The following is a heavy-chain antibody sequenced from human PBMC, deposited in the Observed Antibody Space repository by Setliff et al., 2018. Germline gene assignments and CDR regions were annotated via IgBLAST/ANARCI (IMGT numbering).Heavy chain of an antibody. CDR2: IIPIFGTA. J-gene: IGHJ6*02. Sequence: SVKVSCKASGYTFTYRYLHWVRQAPGQGLEWMGGIIPIFGTANYAQKFQGRVTITTDESTSTAYMELSSLRSEDTAVYYCAYGMDVWGQGTTVTVSS. CDR1: GYTFTYRY. V-gene: IGHV1-69*05. CDR3: AYGMDV.